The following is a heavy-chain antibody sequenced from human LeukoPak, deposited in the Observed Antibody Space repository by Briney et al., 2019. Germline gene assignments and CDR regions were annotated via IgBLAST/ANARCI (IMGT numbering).Heavy chain of an antibody. Sequence: GGSLRLSCAASGFTFSSYEMNWVRQAPGKGLEWVSYISSSGSTIYYADSVKGRFTISRDNAKNSLYLQMNSLRAEDTAVYYCAREWTSYCLDYWGQGTLVTVSS. D-gene: IGHD2-15*01. CDR3: AREWTSYCLDY. CDR2: ISSSGSTI. CDR1: GFTFSSYE. V-gene: IGHV3-48*03. J-gene: IGHJ4*02.